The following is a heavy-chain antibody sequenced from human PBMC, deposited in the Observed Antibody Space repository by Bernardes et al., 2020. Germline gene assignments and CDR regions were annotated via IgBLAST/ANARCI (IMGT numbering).Heavy chain of an antibody. V-gene: IGHV1-24*01. Sequence: ASVKVCCKVSGYTLTELSMHWVRQAPGKGLEWMGGFDPEDGETIYAQKFQGGVTMTEDTSTDTAYMELSSLRSEDTAVYYCATLYIWGSYRYDNYWGQGTLVTVSS. J-gene: IGHJ4*02. CDR1: GYTLTELS. D-gene: IGHD3-16*02. CDR2: FDPEDGET. CDR3: ATLYIWGSYRYDNY.